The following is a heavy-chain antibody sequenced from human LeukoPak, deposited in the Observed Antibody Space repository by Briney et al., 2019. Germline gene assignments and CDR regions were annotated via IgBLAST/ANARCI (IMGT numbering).Heavy chain of an antibody. CDR3: ARVIRSSGWYYFDY. CDR2: IIPILGIA. J-gene: IGHJ4*02. D-gene: IGHD6-19*01. V-gene: IGHV1-69*04. CDR1: GGTFSSYA. Sequence: ASVKVSCKASGGTFSSYAISWVRQAPGQGLEWMGRIIPILGIANYAQKFQGRVTITADKSTSTAYMELSSLRSEDTAVYYCARVIRSSGWYYFDYWGQGTLVTVSS.